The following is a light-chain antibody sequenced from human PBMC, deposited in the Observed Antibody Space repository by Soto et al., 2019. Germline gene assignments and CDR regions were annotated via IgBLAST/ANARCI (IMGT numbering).Light chain of an antibody. J-gene: IGKJ2*01. CDR3: QQYGSSPPYT. CDR2: GAS. CDR1: QSVSSSY. V-gene: IGKV3-20*01. Sequence: EIVLTQSPGTLSLSPGERATLSCRASQSVSSSYLAWYQQKPGQAPRLLIYGASSRATGIPDRFSGSGSGTDFTLTISRVEPEDVAVYYCQQYGSSPPYTFGQGTKLEIK.